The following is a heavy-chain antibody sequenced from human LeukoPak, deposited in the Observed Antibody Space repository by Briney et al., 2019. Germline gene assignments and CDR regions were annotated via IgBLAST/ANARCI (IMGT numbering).Heavy chain of an antibody. J-gene: IGHJ6*02. CDR1: GFIFSSYA. CDR2: ISGSGGST. V-gene: IGHV3-23*01. D-gene: IGHD3-22*01. Sequence: PGRSLRLSCAASGFIFSSYAMSWVRQAPGKGLEWVSAISGSGGSTYYADSVKGRFTISRDNSKNTLYLQMNSLRAEDTAVYYCAKDGYDRGYYGMDVWGQGTTVTVSS. CDR3: AKDGYDRGYYGMDV.